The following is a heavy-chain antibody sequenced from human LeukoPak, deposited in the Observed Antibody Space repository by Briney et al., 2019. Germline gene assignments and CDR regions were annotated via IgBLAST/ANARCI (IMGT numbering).Heavy chain of an antibody. CDR3: AKFCEGYYDGSRYPRDY. CDR1: GFTFSSYA. D-gene: IGHD3-22*01. CDR2: ISGSGGST. V-gene: IGHV3-23*01. J-gene: IGHJ4*02. Sequence: GGSLRLSCAASGFTFSSYAMSWVRQAPGKGLEWVSTISGSGGSTNYADSVKGRFTISRDNSKNTLNLQMNSLRAEDTAVYYCAKFCEGYYDGSRYPRDYWGQGTLVTVSS.